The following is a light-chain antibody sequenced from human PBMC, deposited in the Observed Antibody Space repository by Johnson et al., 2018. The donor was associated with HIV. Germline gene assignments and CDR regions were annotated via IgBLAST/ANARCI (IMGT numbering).Light chain of an antibody. CDR1: SSNIGNNY. Sequence: QPVLTQPPSVSAAPGQTVTISCAGSSSNIGNNYVSWYQQLPGTAPKLLIYENNKRPSGIPDRFSGSKSGTSATLGITGLQTGDEADYYCGTWDTSLSAGVFGPGTKVSVL. CDR3: GTWDTSLSAGV. CDR2: ENN. J-gene: IGLJ1*01. V-gene: IGLV1-51*02.